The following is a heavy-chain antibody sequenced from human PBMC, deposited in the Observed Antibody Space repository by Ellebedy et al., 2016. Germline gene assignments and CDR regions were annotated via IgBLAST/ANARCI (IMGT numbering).Heavy chain of an antibody. CDR2: INHSGTT. CDR3: VRERGLGATNVMDV. J-gene: IGHJ6*04. V-gene: IGHV4-38-2*02. CDR1: GYSISSGYY. D-gene: IGHD1-26*01. Sequence: SETLSLTCSVSGYSISSGYYWGWIRPSPGKGLEWIGSINHSGTTFYSLSLMSRVTISVDMSKNHFSLRLSSVTAADTALYYCVRERGLGATNVMDVWGKGTTVTVSS.